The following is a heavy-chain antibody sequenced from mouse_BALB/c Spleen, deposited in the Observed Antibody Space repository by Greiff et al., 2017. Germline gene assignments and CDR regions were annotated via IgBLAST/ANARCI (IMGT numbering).Heavy chain of an antibody. CDR2: ISSGGST. V-gene: IGHV5-6-5*01. D-gene: IGHD2-3*01. CDR1: GFTFSSYA. J-gene: IGHJ4*01. Sequence: EVHLVESGGGLVKPGGSLKLSCAASGFTFSSYAMSWVRQTPEKRLEWVASISSGGSTYYPDSVKGRFTISRDNARNILYLQMSSLRSEDTAMYYCAPDGYPFMDYWGQGTSVTVSS. CDR3: APDGYPFMDY.